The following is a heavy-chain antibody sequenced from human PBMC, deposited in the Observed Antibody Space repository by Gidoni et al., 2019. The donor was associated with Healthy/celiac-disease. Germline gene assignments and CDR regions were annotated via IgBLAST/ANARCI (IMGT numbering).Heavy chain of an antibody. Sequence: QVQLVQSGAEVKKPGASVKVSCKASGYPFTGYYMHGVRRAPGQGLEWLGRINPNSGGTNYAQKFQGRVTMTRDTSISTAYMELSRLRSDDTAVYYCARIPTLRFLEWLLDYWGQGTLVTVSS. CDR3: ARIPTLRFLEWLLDY. CDR2: INPNSGGT. J-gene: IGHJ4*02. D-gene: IGHD3-3*01. CDR1: GYPFTGYY. V-gene: IGHV1-2*06.